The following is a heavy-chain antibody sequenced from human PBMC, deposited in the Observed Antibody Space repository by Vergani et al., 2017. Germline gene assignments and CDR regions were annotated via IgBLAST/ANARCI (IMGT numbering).Heavy chain of an antibody. V-gene: IGHV1-8*01. D-gene: IGHD2-15*01. CDR3: ARGSCSGGSCYSWWFDP. Sequence: QVQLVQSGAEVKKPGASVKVSCKASGYTFTSYDINWVRQATGQGLEWIGWIVVGSGNTNYAQKFQERVTITRDMSTSTAYMELSSLRSEDTAVYYCARGSCSGGSCYSWWFDPWGQGTLVTVSS. J-gene: IGHJ5*02. CDR2: IVVGSGNT. CDR1: GYTFTSYD.